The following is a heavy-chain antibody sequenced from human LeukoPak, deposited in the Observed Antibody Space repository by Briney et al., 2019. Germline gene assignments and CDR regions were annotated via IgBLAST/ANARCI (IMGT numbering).Heavy chain of an antibody. CDR3: AREASGSWFDP. Sequence: GASVKVSCKASGGTFSTYVISWVRQAPGQGLEWMGGIIPVFGTANYAEKFQDRVTITADKSTSTAYMELSRLRSDDTAMYYCAREASGSWFDPWGQGTLVTVSS. CDR1: GGTFSTYV. CDR2: IIPVFGTA. V-gene: IGHV1-69*06. J-gene: IGHJ5*02. D-gene: IGHD3-10*01.